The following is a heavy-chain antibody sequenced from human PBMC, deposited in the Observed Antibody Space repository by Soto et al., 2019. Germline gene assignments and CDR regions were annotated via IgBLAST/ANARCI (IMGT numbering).Heavy chain of an antibody. Sequence: QVQLVQSGAELKKPGSSVKVSCKASGGTFSKYAISWVRQAPGQGLEWLGGIIPMFGTPNYAQKFQGRVTISANEASTTAYLELSSLRSADTAVYFCARPLRDRNVYHGLAVGGQGTTVTVSS. CDR2: IIPMFGTP. D-gene: IGHD3-22*01. CDR1: GGTFSKYA. CDR3: ARPLRDRNVYHGLAV. V-gene: IGHV1-69*01. J-gene: IGHJ6*02.